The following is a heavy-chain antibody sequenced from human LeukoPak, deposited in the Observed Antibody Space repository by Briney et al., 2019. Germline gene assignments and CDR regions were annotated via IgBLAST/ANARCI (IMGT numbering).Heavy chain of an antibody. CDR1: GDSISNSDYY. J-gene: IGHJ4*02. CDR2: IYYSGST. D-gene: IGHD6-13*01. Sequence: SETLSLTCTVSGDSISNSDYYWGWIRQPPGKGLEWIGSIYYSGSTQYSPCLRSRITMSVDTSKNQFSLRLNSVTAADTAVYYCARDGGYSSSYYYFDYWGQGTLVTVSS. CDR3: ARDGGYSSSYYYFDY. V-gene: IGHV4-39*07.